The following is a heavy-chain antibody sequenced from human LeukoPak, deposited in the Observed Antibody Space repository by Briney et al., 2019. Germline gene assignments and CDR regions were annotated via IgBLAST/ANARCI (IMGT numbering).Heavy chain of an antibody. D-gene: IGHD1-1*01. Sequence: GGSLRLSCAASGFTFSSYWVHWVRQAPGKGLVWVSRINTDGSSTSYADSVKGRFTISRDNAKNTLYLQMNSLRAEDTAVYYCARVSGWNPFDYWGQGTLLTVSS. CDR1: GFTFSSYW. V-gene: IGHV3-74*01. CDR3: ARVSGWNPFDY. CDR2: INTDGSST. J-gene: IGHJ4*02.